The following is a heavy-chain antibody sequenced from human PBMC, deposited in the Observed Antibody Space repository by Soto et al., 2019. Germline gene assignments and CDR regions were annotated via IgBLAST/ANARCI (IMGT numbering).Heavy chain of an antibody. CDR3: ARFRTYYYGSGSYSRFDP. Sequence: ASVKVSCKASGYTFTSYDINWLRQATGQGLEWMGWMNPNSGNTGYAQKFQGRVTMTRNTSISTAYMELSSLRSEDTAVYYCARFRTYYYGSGSYSRFDPWGQGTLVTVS. J-gene: IGHJ5*02. D-gene: IGHD3-10*01. CDR2: MNPNSGNT. CDR1: GYTFTSYD. V-gene: IGHV1-8*01.